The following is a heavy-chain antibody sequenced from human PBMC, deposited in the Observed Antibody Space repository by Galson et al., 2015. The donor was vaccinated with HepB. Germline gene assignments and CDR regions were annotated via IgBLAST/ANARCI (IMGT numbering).Heavy chain of an antibody. CDR1: GFTFSAYT. V-gene: IGHV3-21*04. J-gene: IGHJ3*01. CDR3: ARNTNGIDAFDV. Sequence: SLRLSCAASGFTFSAYTFNWVRQTPEKGLGWVSSISSSSTYINYADSLAGRFTVSRDNSKDSLFLQMNSLRAEDTAVYYCARNTNGIDAFDVWGRGTVVTVSS. CDR2: ISSSSTYI. D-gene: IGHD1-1*01.